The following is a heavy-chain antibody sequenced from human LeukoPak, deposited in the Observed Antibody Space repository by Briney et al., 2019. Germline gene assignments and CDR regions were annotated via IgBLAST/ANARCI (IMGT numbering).Heavy chain of an antibody. Sequence: SETLSLTCTVSRGSISSSSYYWGWIRQPPRKGLEGIGRIYYIGSTYYNPSLKSRVTLSLDTSQNQFSLKLSSVTAADTAVYNCAQGYCSSTSCYRGWGQGTLVTVSS. CDR2: IYYIGST. CDR1: RGSISSSSYY. V-gene: IGHV4-39*01. CDR3: AQGYCSSTSCYRG. D-gene: IGHD2-2*02. J-gene: IGHJ4*02.